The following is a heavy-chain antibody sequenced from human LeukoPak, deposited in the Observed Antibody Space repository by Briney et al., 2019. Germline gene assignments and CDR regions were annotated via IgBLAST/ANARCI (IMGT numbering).Heavy chain of an antibody. CDR2: IRSKAYGATT. CDR1: GFTFGDYA. CDR3: IGYSSGWSSSFDY. J-gene: IGHJ4*02. Sequence: GGSLRLSCTASGFTFGDYAMSWVRQAPGKGLEWVGFIRSKAYGATTEYAASVKGRFTISRDDSKSIAYPQMNSLKTEVTAVYYCIGYSSGWSSSFDYWGQGTLVTVSS. D-gene: IGHD6-19*01. V-gene: IGHV3-49*04.